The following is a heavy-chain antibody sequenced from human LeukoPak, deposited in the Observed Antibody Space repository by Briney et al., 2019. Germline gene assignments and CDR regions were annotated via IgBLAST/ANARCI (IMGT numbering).Heavy chain of an antibody. V-gene: IGHV4-59*01. CDR3: ARKRTGDQGYYFDY. J-gene: IGHJ4*02. D-gene: IGHD1-1*01. CDR2: IYYSGST. Sequence: SETLSLTCSVSGGSISGYYWSWIRQPPGQGLEWIGYIYYSGSTNYNPSLKTRVTISVDTSKNQFSLKVSSVTAADTAVYYCARKRTGDQGYYFDYWGQGTLVTVSS. CDR1: GGSISGYY.